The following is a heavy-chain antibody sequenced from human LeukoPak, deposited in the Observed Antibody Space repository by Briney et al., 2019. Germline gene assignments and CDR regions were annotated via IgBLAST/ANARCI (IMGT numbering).Heavy chain of an antibody. CDR3: ARVGYDILTGWGWFDP. J-gene: IGHJ5*02. D-gene: IGHD3-9*01. CDR1: GYTFTSYG. CDR2: INAGNGNT. Sequence: ASVKVSCKASGYTFTSYGISWVRQAPGQGLEWMGWINAGNGNTEYSQKFQGRVTITRDTSASTAYMELSSLRSEDTAVYYCARVGYDILTGWGWFDPWGQGTLVTVSS. V-gene: IGHV1-3*01.